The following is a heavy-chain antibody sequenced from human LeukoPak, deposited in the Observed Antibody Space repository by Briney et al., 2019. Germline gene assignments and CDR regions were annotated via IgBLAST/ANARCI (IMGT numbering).Heavy chain of an antibody. Sequence: GGSLRLSCAASGFTFDDYAMHWVRQAPGKGLEWVSGISWNSGSIGYADSVKGRFTISRDNSKNTLYLQMNSLRAEDTAVYYCADVDTAYNDYWGQGTLVTVSS. J-gene: IGHJ4*02. CDR1: GFTFDDYA. CDR3: ADVDTAYNDY. V-gene: IGHV3-9*01. D-gene: IGHD5-18*01. CDR2: ISWNSGSI.